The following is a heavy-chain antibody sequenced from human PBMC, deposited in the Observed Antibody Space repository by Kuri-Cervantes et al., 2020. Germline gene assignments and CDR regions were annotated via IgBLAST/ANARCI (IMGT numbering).Heavy chain of an antibody. CDR1: GFTFSSYW. J-gene: IGHJ6*02. CDR3: ARGNVKAPADGMDV. Sequence: GGSLRLSCAASGFTFSSYWMSWVRQAPGKGLEWVANIKQDGSEKYYVDSVKGRFTISRDNAKNSLYLQMNILTAEDTAVYYCARGNVKAPADGMDVWGQGTTVTVSS. CDR2: IKQDGSEK. D-gene: IGHD3-16*01. V-gene: IGHV3-7*01.